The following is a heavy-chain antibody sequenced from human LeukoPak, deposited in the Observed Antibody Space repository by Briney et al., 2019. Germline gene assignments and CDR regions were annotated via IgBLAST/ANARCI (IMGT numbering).Heavy chain of an antibody. D-gene: IGHD1-26*01. CDR3: ASLRSGSYPDY. CDR2: FYYSGST. V-gene: IGHV4-59*08. CDR1: SDSISSYY. Sequence: PSETLSLTCTVSSDSISSYYWTWIRQPPGKGLEWIGYFYYSGSTNYNPSLKSRVTMSGDTSKNQFSLKLSSVTAADTAVYYCASLRSGSYPDYWGQGTLVTVSS. J-gene: IGHJ4*02.